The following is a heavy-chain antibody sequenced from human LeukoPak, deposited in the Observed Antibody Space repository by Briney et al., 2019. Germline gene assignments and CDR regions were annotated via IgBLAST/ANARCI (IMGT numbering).Heavy chain of an antibody. J-gene: IGHJ5*02. CDR2: IYYSGST. CDR1: GGSISSYY. D-gene: IGHD3-10*01. CDR3: ARGSGLLWFGEPHNWFDP. Sequence: SSETLSLTCTVSGGSISSYYWSWIRQPPGKGLEWIGYIYYSGSTNYNPSLKSRVTISVDTSNNQFSLKLSSVTAADTAVYYCARGSGLLWFGEPHNWFDPWGQGTLVTVSS. V-gene: IGHV4-59*01.